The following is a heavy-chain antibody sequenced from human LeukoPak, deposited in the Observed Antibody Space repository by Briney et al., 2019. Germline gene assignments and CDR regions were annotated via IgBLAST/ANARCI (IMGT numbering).Heavy chain of an antibody. CDR3: ARRRDFIDY. D-gene: IGHD3/OR15-3a*01. V-gene: IGHV3-11*01. CDR1: GFTLSDYY. CDR2: SSSSGSTI. Sequence: GGSLRLSCAASGFTLSDYYMSWIPQAPGKGLEWVSYSSSSGSTIYYADSVKGRFAISRDHAKNSLYLQMNSLRAEYTAVYYCARRRDFIDYWGQGTLVTVSS. J-gene: IGHJ4*02.